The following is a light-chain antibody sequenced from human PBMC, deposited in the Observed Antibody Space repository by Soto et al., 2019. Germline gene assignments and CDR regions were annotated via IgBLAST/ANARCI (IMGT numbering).Light chain of an antibody. V-gene: IGKV3-20*01. J-gene: IGKJ4*01. CDR1: KHVGDIY. CDR3: QQYGFSPLT. Sequence: GTVSFYEGYRARLSCQVTKHVGDIYVAWYQQKPGKTPMLLIYGASSLATGIPYRFSGSGSGTDFTLTISRLQPEDFATYYCQQYGFSPLTFCGGSNVDIK. CDR2: GAS.